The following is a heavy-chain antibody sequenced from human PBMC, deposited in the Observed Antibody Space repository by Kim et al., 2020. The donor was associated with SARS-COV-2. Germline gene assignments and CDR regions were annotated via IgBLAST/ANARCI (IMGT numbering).Heavy chain of an antibody. D-gene: IGHD2-21*02. CDR3: ERRNYGDTMYFQH. J-gene: IGHJ1*01. CDR1: GYTFTSYG. CDR2: ISPYNGNT. Sequence: ASVKVSCKASGYTFTSYGISWVRQAPGQGLEWMGWISPYNGNTRYTQSLQGRLAMTTDTPTRTAYMELRSLRSDDTAVYYCERRNYGDTMYFQHWGQGTLVTVSS. V-gene: IGHV1-18*04.